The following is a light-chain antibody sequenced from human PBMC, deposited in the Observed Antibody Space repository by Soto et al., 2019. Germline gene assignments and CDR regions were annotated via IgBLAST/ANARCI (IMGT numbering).Light chain of an antibody. CDR3: QQYYDRPRT. CDR2: GAF. V-gene: IGKV3-15*01. CDR1: QSINRN. Sequence: EIVLTQSPVTLSESPGERATLSCRASQSINRNLAWYQQIPGQPPRRLISGAFTTATGIPARFSGSGAGTEFTLTISSLQPEDSAVYYCQQYYDRPRTFGQGTKREIK. J-gene: IGKJ2*01.